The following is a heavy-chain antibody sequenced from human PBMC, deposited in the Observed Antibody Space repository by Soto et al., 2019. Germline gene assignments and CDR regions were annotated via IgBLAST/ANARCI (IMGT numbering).Heavy chain of an antibody. CDR2: IYYSGST. CDR3: ARESDVQVY. J-gene: IGHJ4*02. V-gene: IGHV4-39*02. D-gene: IGHD2-21*01. Sequence: PSETLSLTCTVSGGSISSSSYYWGWIRQPPGKGLEWIGSIYYSGSTYYNPSLKSRVTISVDTSKNQFSLRLSSVTAADTAVYYCARESDVQVYWGQGILVTVTS. CDR1: GGSISSSSYY.